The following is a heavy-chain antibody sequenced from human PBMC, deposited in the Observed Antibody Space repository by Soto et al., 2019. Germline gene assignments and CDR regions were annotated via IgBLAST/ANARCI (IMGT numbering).Heavy chain of an antibody. V-gene: IGHV1-69*13. J-gene: IGHJ6*02. CDR3: ARGGIVVVPANYYGMDV. Sequence: GASVKVSCKASGGTFSSYAISWVRQAPGQGLEWMGGIIPIFGTANYAQKFQGRVTITADESTSTAYMELSSLRSEDTAVYYCARGGIVVVPANYYGMDVWGQGTTVTVSS. CDR2: IIPIFGTA. CDR1: GGTFSSYA. D-gene: IGHD2-2*01.